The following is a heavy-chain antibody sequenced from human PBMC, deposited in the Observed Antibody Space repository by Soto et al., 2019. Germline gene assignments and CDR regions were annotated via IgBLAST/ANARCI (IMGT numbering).Heavy chain of an antibody. CDR1: GFTFSSYA. J-gene: IGHJ4*02. D-gene: IGHD5-18*01. V-gene: IGHV3-23*01. CDR2: FSGSGGST. CDR3: AKGYRVSPNLNYFDS. Sequence: GGSLRLSCAASGFTFSSYAMSWVRQAPGKGLEWVSTFSGSGGSTFYADSVKGRFTISRDNSKNTLSLQMNSLRAEDTAVYYCAKGYRVSPNLNYFDSWGQGT.